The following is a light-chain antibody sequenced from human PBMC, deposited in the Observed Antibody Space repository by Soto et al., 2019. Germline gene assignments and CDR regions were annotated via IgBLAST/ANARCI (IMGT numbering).Light chain of an antibody. Sequence: EIVLTQSPATLSLSPGERATLSCRASQSISSYLTWYQQKPGQAPRLLIIDASKRATGIPARFSGSGSGTDFTITISCLEHEDFAVYYCQQRDNLPLTFDQGTRLESK. CDR1: QSISSY. CDR3: QQRDNLPLT. CDR2: DAS. V-gene: IGKV3-11*01. J-gene: IGKJ5*01.